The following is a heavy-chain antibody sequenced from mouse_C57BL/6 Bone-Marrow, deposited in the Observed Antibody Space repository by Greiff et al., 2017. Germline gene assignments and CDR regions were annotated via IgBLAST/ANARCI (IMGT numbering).Heavy chain of an antibody. V-gene: IGHV5-17*02. Sequence: EVKLVESGGGLVQPGGSRKLSCAASGFTFSSFGMHWVRQAPEKGLEWVAYISSGSSTIYYADTVKGRFTISRDNPKNTLFLQMPSLRSEDTAMYYCARRDYYYGSLDYWGQGTTLTVSS. CDR1: GFTFSSFG. J-gene: IGHJ2*01. CDR2: ISSGSSTI. CDR3: ARRDYYYGSLDY. D-gene: IGHD1-1*01.